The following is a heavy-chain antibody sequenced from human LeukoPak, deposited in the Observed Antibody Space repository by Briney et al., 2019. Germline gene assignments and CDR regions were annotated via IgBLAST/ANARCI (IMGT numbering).Heavy chain of an antibody. CDR2: INPSGGST. Sequence: GASVKVSCKASGYTFTSYCMHWVRQAPGQGLEWMGIINPSGGSTSYAQKFQGRVTMTRDTSTSTVYMELSSLRSDDTAVYYCARAKPYYYDSSGYYYFDYWGQGTLVTVSS. D-gene: IGHD3-22*01. CDR3: ARAKPYYYDSSGYYYFDY. V-gene: IGHV1-46*01. J-gene: IGHJ4*02. CDR1: GYTFTSYC.